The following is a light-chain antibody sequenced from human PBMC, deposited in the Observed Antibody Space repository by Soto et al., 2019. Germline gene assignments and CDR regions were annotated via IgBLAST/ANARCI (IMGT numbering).Light chain of an antibody. CDR2: AAS. V-gene: IGKV1-17*01. CDR1: QGIRKD. Sequence: DIQMTQSPSSLSASVGDRVNITCRASQGIRKDLGWYQQKPGKAPKRLIYAASSLQSGVPSRFSGSGSGTEFTLTISSLQPEDFATYYCLQHNNYSWTFGQGTKVEIK. J-gene: IGKJ1*01. CDR3: LQHNNYSWT.